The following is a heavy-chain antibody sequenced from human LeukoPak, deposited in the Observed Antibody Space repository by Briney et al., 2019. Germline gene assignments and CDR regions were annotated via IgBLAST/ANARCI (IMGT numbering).Heavy chain of an antibody. CDR1: GGTFSDYY. Sequence: PSETLSLTCEAYGGTFSDYYWSWIRQPPGQGLEWIGYIYYSGSANYHPSLKSRVTISVDPSKNRLSLRLSSVPAAETGVYYCARVTGYMVEDYFDYWGQGTLVTVFS. D-gene: IGHD6-13*01. CDR2: IYYSGSA. V-gene: IGHV4-59*01. CDR3: ARVTGYMVEDYFDY. J-gene: IGHJ4*02.